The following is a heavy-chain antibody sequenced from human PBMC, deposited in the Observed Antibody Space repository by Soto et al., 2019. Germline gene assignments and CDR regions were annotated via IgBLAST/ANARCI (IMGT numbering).Heavy chain of an antibody. CDR2: INAGNGNT. J-gene: IGHJ4*02. V-gene: IGHV1-3*05. Sequence: QVQLVRSGAEEKKPGASVKVSCKASGYTFTGYAVHWVRQAPGQRLEWMGWINAGNGNTKYSQKFQGRVTITRDTSASTAYMELSSLRSEDTAVYYCARAVAVPADFDYWGQGTLVTVSS. CDR1: GYTFTGYA. D-gene: IGHD6-19*01. CDR3: ARAVAVPADFDY.